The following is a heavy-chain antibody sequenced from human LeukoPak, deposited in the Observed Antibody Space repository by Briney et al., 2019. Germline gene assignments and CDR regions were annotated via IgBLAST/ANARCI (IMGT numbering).Heavy chain of an antibody. CDR1: GYSFTGYY. J-gene: IGHJ5*02. Sequence: GASVKVSCKASGYSFTGYYMHWVRQAPGQGLEWIGWINTNSGGTNYAQKFQGRVTMTRDTSISTAYMEPSRLRSDDTAVYYCARGCYSSSWYGGIRYNWFDPWGQGTLVTVSS. V-gene: IGHV1-2*02. CDR3: ARGCYSSSWYGGIRYNWFDP. CDR2: INTNSGGT. D-gene: IGHD6-13*01.